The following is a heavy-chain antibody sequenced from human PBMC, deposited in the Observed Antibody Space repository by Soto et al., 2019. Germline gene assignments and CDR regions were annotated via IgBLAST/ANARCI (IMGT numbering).Heavy chain of an antibody. J-gene: IGHJ5*01. CDR3: ARQPTTGDTDLWFDP. V-gene: IGHV4-39*01. CDR2: IFYSGST. Sequence: SETPSLTCNVSGGSISTSRSYWAWILQPPGKGLEWLANIFYSGSTYYNPSLASRVTVSVDTSKNEFSLKLRSVTAADTAVYYCARQPTTGDTDLWFDPWGQGTLVTVSS. D-gene: IGHD2-21*01. CDR1: GGSISTSRSY.